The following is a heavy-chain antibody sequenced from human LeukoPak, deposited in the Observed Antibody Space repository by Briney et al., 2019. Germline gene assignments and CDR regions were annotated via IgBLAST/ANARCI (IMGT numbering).Heavy chain of an antibody. D-gene: IGHD3-10*02. V-gene: IGHV3-7*01. CDR1: GFTFSSYW. J-gene: IGHJ6*04. CDR3: TELGITMIGGV. CDR2: IQQDGSEK. Sequence: GGSLRLSCAASGFTFSSYWMTWVRQAPGKGLEWVANIQQDGSEKYYVDSVKGRFTISRDNAKNSLYLQMNSLRAEDTAVYYCTELGITMIGGVWGKGTTVTISS.